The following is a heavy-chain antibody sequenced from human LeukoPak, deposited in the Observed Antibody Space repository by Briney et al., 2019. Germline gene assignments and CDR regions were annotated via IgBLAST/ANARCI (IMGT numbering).Heavy chain of an antibody. V-gene: IGHV3-48*01. CDR2: ISSSSNTI. D-gene: IGHD3-22*01. J-gene: IGHJ4*02. CDR1: GFTFSRSN. CDR3: ARDRYYYDSSGSCFDY. Sequence: PGGSLRLSCAASGFTFSRSNMNWVRQAPGKGLEWVSYISSSSNTIYYADSVKGRFTVSRDNAKNSLYLQMNSLRAEDTAVYYCARDRYYYDSSGSCFDYWGQGTLVTVSS.